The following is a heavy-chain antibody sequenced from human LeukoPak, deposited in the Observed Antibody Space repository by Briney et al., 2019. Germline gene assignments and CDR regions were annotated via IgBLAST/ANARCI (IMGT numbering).Heavy chain of an antibody. Sequence: GGSLRLSCAASGFTFSDYAMSWVRQAPGGGLEWVSAISGGGDKTFHADSVNGRFTTSRDNSKNTLSLQMSSLRVEDSAVYFCAKDTSAWWYHRAYMNVWGTGTTVTVSS. J-gene: IGHJ6*03. V-gene: IGHV3-23*01. CDR2: ISGGGDKT. CDR1: GFTFSDYA. CDR3: AKDTSAWWYHRAYMNV. D-gene: IGHD2-15*01.